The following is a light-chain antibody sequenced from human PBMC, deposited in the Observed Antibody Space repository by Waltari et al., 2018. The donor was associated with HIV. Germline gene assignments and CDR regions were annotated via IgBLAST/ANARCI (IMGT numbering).Light chain of an antibody. CDR2: KDN. V-gene: IGLV3-10*01. Sequence: SYELTQPPSVSVSPGQTARITCYGDALPKRYAYWYQQRSGQAPVLVIYKDNKRPSGITERFSGSSSGTMATLTISGAQVEDEADYYCYSTDNNGDRGVFGGGTKVSVL. CDR3: YSTDNNGDRGV. J-gene: IGLJ2*01. CDR1: ALPKRY.